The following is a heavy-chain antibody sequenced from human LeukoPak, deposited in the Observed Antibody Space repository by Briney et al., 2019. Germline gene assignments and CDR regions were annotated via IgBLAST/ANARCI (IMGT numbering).Heavy chain of an antibody. D-gene: IGHD1-26*01. CDR1: GFPFSNAW. J-gene: IGHJ4*02. CDR3: TTEQGATTGESDY. V-gene: IGHV3-15*01. CDR2: IKSKTDGGTT. Sequence: GALRLSCAASGFPFSNAWMSWVRQAPGKGLEWVGRIKSKTDGGTTDYAAPVKGRFTISRDDSKNTLYLQMNSLKTEDTAVYYCTTEQGATTGESDYWGRGTLVTVSS.